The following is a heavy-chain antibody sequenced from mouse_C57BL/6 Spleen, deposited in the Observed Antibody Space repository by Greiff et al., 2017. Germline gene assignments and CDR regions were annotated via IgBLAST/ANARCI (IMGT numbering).Heavy chain of an antibody. CDR2: ISRGSSTI. CDR1: GFTFSDYG. CDR3: ARNFDY. Sequence: EVKLMESGGGLVKPGGSLKLSCTASGFTFSDYGMHWVRQAPEQGLEWVAYISRGSSTIYYADTVKGRFTISRDNAKNTLYLQMTSLRSEDTAMYYGARNFDYWGQGTTLTVSS. V-gene: IGHV5-17*01. J-gene: IGHJ2*01.